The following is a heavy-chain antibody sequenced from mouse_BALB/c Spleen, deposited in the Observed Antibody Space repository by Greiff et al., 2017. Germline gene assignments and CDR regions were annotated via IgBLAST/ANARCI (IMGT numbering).Heavy chain of an antibody. J-gene: IGHJ4*01. Sequence: EVQLQQSGPELVKPGASVKISCKASGYSFTGYYMHWVKQSHVKSLEWIGRINPYNGATSYNQNFKDKASLTVDKSSSTAYMELHSLTSEDSAVYYCASNWDDYAMDYWGQGTSVTVSS. CDR3: ASNWDDYAMDY. CDR1: GYSFTGYY. D-gene: IGHD4-1*01. V-gene: IGHV1-26*01. CDR2: INPYNGAT.